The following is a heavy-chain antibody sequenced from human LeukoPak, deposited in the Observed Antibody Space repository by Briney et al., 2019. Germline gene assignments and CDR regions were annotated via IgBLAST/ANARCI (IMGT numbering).Heavy chain of an antibody. Sequence: GGSLRLSCAASGFTFSSYSMNWVRQAPGKGLEWVSSISSSSSYIYYADSVKGRFTISRDNAKNSLYLQMNSLRAEDTAVYYCASLACSGGSCYSDAFDIWGQGTMVTVSS. CDR1: GFTFSSYS. D-gene: IGHD2-15*01. CDR2: ISSSSSYI. CDR3: ASLACSGGSCYSDAFDI. V-gene: IGHV3-21*04. J-gene: IGHJ3*02.